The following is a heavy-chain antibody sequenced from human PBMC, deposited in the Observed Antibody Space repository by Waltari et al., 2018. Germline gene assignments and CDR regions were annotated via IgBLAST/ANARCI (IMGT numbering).Heavy chain of an antibody. CDR2: ISSTGMTT. V-gene: IGHV3-48*03. D-gene: IGHD1-26*01. CDR1: RFTFSNFE. J-gene: IGHJ4*02. Sequence: EAQLVESGGGLVQSGGSLSLSCAGSRFTFSNFEMNWVRQAPGKGLELISYISSTGMTTYYADSVKGRFTISRDNAKNSLYLQMNSLRAEDTAVYYCASFGGSYFFDHWGQGTLVTVSS. CDR3: ASFGGSYFFDH.